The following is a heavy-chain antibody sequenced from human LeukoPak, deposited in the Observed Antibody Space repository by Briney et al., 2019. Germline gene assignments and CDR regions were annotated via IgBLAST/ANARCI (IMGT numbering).Heavy chain of an antibody. J-gene: IGHJ4*02. CDR2: MNPNSGNT. CDR1: GYTFTSYD. V-gene: IGHV1-8*01. D-gene: IGHD3-22*01. Sequence: GASVKVSCKASGYTFTSYDINWVRQATGQGLEWMGWMNPNSGNTGYAQKFQGRVTMIRDTSISTAYMELSRLRSDDTAVYYCARNYLDRSGFEYWGQGNLVTVSS. CDR3: ARNYLDRSGFEY.